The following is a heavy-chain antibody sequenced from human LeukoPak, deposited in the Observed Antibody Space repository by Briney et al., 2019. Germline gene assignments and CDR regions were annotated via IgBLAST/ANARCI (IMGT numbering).Heavy chain of an antibody. D-gene: IGHD3-22*01. Sequence: SETLSLTCTVSGGSISSYYWSWIRQPAGKGLERIGRIYTSGSTNYNPSLKSRVTMSVDTSKNQFSLKLSSVTAADTAVYYCARGTHYYDSSGYLYYFDYWGQGTLVTVSS. CDR3: ARGTHYYDSSGYLYYFDY. CDR2: IYTSGST. V-gene: IGHV4-4*07. J-gene: IGHJ4*02. CDR1: GGSISSYY.